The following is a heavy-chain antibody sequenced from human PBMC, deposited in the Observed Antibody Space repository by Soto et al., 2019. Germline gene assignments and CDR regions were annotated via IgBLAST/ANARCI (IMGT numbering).Heavy chain of an antibody. CDR2: IYYSGST. CDR3: ARLDYDCWSGYYKGNDAFDI. CDR1: GGSVSTGNYY. D-gene: IGHD3-3*01. J-gene: IGHJ3*02. V-gene: IGHV4-31*03. Sequence: SETLSLTCSVSGGSVSTGNYYWSWVRQHPGKGLEWIAYIYYSGSTYYTPSLKSRVTMSVDTSKNQFSLKLSSVTAADTAVYYCARLDYDCWSGYYKGNDAFDIWGQGTMVTVAS.